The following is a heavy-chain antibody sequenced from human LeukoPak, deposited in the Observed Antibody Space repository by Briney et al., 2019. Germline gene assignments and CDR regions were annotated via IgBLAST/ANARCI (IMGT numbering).Heavy chain of an antibody. J-gene: IGHJ3*02. Sequence: GGSLRLSCAASGFTYSSYWMSWVRQAPGKGLEWVANIKQDGSEKYYVDSVKGRFTISRDNAKNSLYLQMNSLRAEDTAVYYCARDAGYCSGGSCPLVVNAFDIWGQGTMVTVSS. CDR3: ARDAGYCSGGSCPLVVNAFDI. CDR2: IKQDGSEK. V-gene: IGHV3-7*01. CDR1: GFTYSSYW. D-gene: IGHD2-15*01.